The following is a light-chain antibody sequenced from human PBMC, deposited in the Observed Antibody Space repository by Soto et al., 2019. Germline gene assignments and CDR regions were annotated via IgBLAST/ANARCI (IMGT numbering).Light chain of an antibody. CDR3: HQYASSSRT. Sequence: EIVLTQSPGTLSLSPGERATLSCRASQSFSSNYLAWYQQKPGQAPRLLTYGASSRAPGIPDRFSGRGSGTAFPLTISRLQPEDFAVYYCHQYASSSRTFGQGTQVEIK. CDR1: QSFSSNY. CDR2: GAS. J-gene: IGKJ1*01. V-gene: IGKV3-20*01.